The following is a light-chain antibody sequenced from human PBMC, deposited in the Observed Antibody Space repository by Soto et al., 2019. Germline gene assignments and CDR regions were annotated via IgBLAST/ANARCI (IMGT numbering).Light chain of an antibody. CDR2: DVS. Sequence: QSVVTQPRSVSGSPGQSVTVSCIGTISDVGDYNSVSWYQQHPGKAPKLMIYDVSKRPSGVPDRFSGSKSGNTASLTISGLQAEDEADYYCCSYVGGYSYVFGIGTKVTVL. CDR1: ISDVGDYNS. J-gene: IGLJ1*01. CDR3: CSYVGGYSYV. V-gene: IGLV2-11*01.